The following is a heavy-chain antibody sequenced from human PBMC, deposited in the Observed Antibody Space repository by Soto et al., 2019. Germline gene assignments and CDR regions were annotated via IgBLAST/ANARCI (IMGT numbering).Heavy chain of an antibody. D-gene: IGHD3-3*01. CDR3: ATHLLRFLEWLLEPQIDY. V-gene: IGHV4-39*01. J-gene: IGHJ4*02. Sequence: SETLSLTCTVSGGSISSSSYYWGWIRQTPGKVLEWMGSIYYSGSTYYNPSLKSRVTISVDTSKNQFSLKLSSVTAADTAVYYCATHLLRFLEWLLEPQIDYWGQGTLVTVSS. CDR1: GGSISSSSYY. CDR2: IYYSGST.